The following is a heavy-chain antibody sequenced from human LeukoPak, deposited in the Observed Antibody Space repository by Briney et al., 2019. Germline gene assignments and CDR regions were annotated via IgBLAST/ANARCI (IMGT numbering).Heavy chain of an antibody. Sequence: PSQTLSLTCAVSGGSIGSGGYSWSWIRQPPGKGLEWIGYIYHSGSTYYNPSLKSRVTISVDRSKNQFSLKLSSVTAADTAVYYCARSRDAFDIWGQGTMVTVSS. V-gene: IGHV4-30-2*01. CDR2: IYHSGST. CDR3: ARSRDAFDI. J-gene: IGHJ3*02. CDR1: GGSIGSGGYS.